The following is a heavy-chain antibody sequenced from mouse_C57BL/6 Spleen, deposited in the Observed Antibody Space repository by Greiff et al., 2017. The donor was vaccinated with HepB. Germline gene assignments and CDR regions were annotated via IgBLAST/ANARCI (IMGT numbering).Heavy chain of an antibody. Sequence: EVQVVESGPGLVKPSQSLSLTCSVTGYSITSGYYWNWIRQFPGNKLEWMGYISYDGSNNYNPSLKNRISITRDTSKNQFFLKLNSVTTEDTATYYCAREITTVVADYWGQGTSVTVSS. D-gene: IGHD1-1*01. CDR3: AREITTVVADY. V-gene: IGHV3-6*01. J-gene: IGHJ4*01. CDR2: ISYDGSN. CDR1: GYSITSGYY.